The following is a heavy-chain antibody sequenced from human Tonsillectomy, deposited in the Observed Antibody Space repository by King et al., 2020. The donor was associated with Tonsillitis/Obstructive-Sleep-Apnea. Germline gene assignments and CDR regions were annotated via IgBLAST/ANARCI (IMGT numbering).Heavy chain of an antibody. D-gene: IGHD3-16*01. Sequence: EVQLVESGGGLVQPGGSLRLSCAASGFTFSSYWMHWVRQAPGEGLVWVSRVNSDGSNTNYADSVKGRFTISRDNAKNKLYLQVNSLRAEDTAVYYCARGIIGASVAFDIWGQGTMVTVSS. V-gene: IGHV3-74*01. J-gene: IGHJ3*02. CDR3: ARGIIGASVAFDI. CDR1: GFTFSSYW. CDR2: VNSDGSNT.